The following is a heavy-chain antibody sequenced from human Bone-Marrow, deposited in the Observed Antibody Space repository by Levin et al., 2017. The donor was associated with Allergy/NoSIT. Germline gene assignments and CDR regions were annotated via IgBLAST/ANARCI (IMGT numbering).Heavy chain of an antibody. CDR2: ISDSSSSI. CDR1: GFTFSNSS. CDR3: ARDCPHLSYSSTWYYYYGMDV. J-gene: IGHJ6*02. V-gene: IGHV3-48*02. D-gene: IGHD6-13*01. Sequence: ASVKVSCAASGFTFSNSSMNWVRQAPGKGLEWVSSISDSSSSIFYADSVKGRFTISRDNAKNSLFLQMNSLRDEDTAVYYCARDCPHLSYSSTWYYYYGMDVWGQGTTVTVSS.